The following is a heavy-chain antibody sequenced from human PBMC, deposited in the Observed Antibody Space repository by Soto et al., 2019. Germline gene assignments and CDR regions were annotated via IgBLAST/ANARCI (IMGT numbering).Heavy chain of an antibody. CDR3: ARVPSPFDYYYAMDV. D-gene: IGHD3-16*01. CDR2: IFSSGTT. Sequence: QVQLRKSGPGLVMPSQTLSLTCTVSGDSISSGNKYWSWIRQPPGKGLEWIGYIFSSGTTYYNPSLKSRPTMSLDASQNQFSLKLNSLTDADTAVYFCARVPSPFDYYYAMDVWGQGTTVTVSS. V-gene: IGHV4-30-4*01. CDR1: GDSISSGNKY. J-gene: IGHJ6*02.